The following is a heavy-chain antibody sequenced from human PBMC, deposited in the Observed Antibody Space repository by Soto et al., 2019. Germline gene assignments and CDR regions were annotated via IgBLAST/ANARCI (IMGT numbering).Heavy chain of an antibody. D-gene: IGHD3-10*01. V-gene: IGHV2-70*01. CDR1: VFSLSTSGMC. J-gene: IGHJ6*02. CDR2: IDWDDDK. CDR3: ARMSTVRGVISSYYGMDV. Sequence: LVNPTQPLTLTCTFSVFSLSTSGMCVSWIRQPPGKALERLALIDWDDDKYYSTSLKTRLTISKDTSKNQVVLTMTNMDPVDTATYYCARMSTVRGVISSYYGMDVWGQGTTVTVSS.